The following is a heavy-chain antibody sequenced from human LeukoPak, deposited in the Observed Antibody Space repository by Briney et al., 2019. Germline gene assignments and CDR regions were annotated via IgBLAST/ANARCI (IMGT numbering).Heavy chain of an antibody. CDR2: TYYRSKWYN. Sequence: SQTLSLTCAISGDSVSSNSAAWNWIRQSPSRGLEWLGRTYYRSKWYNDYAVSVKSRITTNPDTSKNQFSLQLNSVTPEDTAVYYCASTTVTKGGFDYWGQGTLVTVSS. CDR1: GDSVSSNSAA. J-gene: IGHJ4*02. D-gene: IGHD4-17*01. CDR3: ASTTVTKGGFDY. V-gene: IGHV6-1*01.